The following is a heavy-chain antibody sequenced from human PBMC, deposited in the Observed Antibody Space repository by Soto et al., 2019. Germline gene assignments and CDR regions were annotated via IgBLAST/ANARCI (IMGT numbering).Heavy chain of an antibody. J-gene: IGHJ6*02. CDR3: ARDLTIVPATHPRLENYGMDV. D-gene: IGHD2-2*01. CDR2: ISPYTGHT. V-gene: IGHV1-18*01. CDR1: GYSFTSYG. Sequence: QVQLVQSAGEVKKPGASVKVSCKASGYSFTSYGISWVRRAPGQGLEWMGWISPYTGHTQCVQRFQGRVIMTKDTATTTAYMELRNLRSGDTAHCYCARDLTIVPATHPRLENYGMDVCGQGSTVIVSS.